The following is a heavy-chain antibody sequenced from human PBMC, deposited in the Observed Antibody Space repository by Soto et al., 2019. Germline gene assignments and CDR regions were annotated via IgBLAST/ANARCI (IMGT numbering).Heavy chain of an antibody. D-gene: IGHD3-10*01. CDR1: GGSTSSYY. V-gene: IGHV4-4*07. Sequence: SETLSLTCTVSGGSTSSYYWSWIRQPAGKGLEWIGRIYTSGSTNYNPSLKSRVTMSVDTSKNQFSLKLSSVTAADTAVYYCARTMVRGYYYYGMDVWGQGTTVTVSS. CDR2: IYTSGST. CDR3: ARTMVRGYYYYGMDV. J-gene: IGHJ6*02.